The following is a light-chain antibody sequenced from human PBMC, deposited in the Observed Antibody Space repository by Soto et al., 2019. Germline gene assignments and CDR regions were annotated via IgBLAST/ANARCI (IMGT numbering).Light chain of an antibody. V-gene: IGLV2-14*01. CDR3: TSYTSSRNIL. J-gene: IGLJ2*01. CDR2: EVS. CDR1: SSDVGRYNY. Sequence: QSVLTQPASVSGSPGQSITISCTGTSSDVGRYNYVSWHKQHPGKAPKLMIHEVSSRPSGVSNRFSGSKSGNTASLTISGLQAEDEADYYCTSYTSSRNILFGGGTQLTVL.